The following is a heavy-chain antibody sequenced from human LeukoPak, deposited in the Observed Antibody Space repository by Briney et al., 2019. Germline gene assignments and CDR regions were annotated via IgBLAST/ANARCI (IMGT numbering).Heavy chain of an antibody. J-gene: IGHJ4*02. Sequence: GTSVTVSCKASGFTFTSSAVQWVRQARGQRLEWIGWTVVASGNTNYAQKFQERVTITRDMSTSTAYMELSSLRSEDTAVYYCAAALGHCSSTSCHHYYFDYWGQGTLVTVSS. CDR2: TVVASGNT. D-gene: IGHD2-2*01. CDR1: GFTFTSSA. V-gene: IGHV1-58*01. CDR3: AAALGHCSSTSCHHYYFDY.